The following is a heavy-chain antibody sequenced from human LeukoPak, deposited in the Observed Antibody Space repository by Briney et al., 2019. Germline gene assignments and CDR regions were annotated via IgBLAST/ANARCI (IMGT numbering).Heavy chain of an antibody. V-gene: IGHV1-69*13. J-gene: IGHJ4*02. CDR2: IIPIFGTA. Sequence: GASVKVSCKASGGTFSSYAISWVRQAPGQGLEWMGGIIPIFGTANYAQKFQGRVTITADESTSTAYMELSSLRSEDTAVYYCARIPPSEGFGELSPLDYWGQGTLVTVSS. D-gene: IGHD3-10*01. CDR1: GGTFSSYA. CDR3: ARIPPSEGFGELSPLDY.